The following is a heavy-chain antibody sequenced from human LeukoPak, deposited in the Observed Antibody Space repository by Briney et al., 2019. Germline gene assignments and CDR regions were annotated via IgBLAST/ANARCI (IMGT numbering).Heavy chain of an antibody. CDR3: ARIRDGYNDAYDL. D-gene: IGHD5-24*01. J-gene: IGHJ3*01. V-gene: IGHV1-46*01. CDR2: INPDGGNT. CDR1: GYTFTNSY. Sequence: GASVKVSCKASGYTFTNSYIHWVRQAPGQALEWMGLINPDGGNTNYAQNFQGRVTLTRDTSTSTVYMELSSLRSEDTAIYYCARIRDGYNDAYDLWGQGTVVTVPS.